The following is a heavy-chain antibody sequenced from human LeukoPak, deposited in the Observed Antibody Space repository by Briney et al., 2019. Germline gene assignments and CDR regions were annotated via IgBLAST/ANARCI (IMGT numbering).Heavy chain of an antibody. CDR2: IKPDGSEK. V-gene: IGHV3-7*04. CDR1: RFTFSSYW. CDR3: ARAYILAGYYPAY. D-gene: IGHD3-9*01. J-gene: IGHJ4*02. Sequence: GSLRLSCAASRFTFSSYWMRWVRPAPGEGREWAANIKPDGSEKYYVDSVKGRFTISRDNAKNSLYLQMNSLRAEDTAVYYCARAYILAGYYPAYWGQGTLVTVSS.